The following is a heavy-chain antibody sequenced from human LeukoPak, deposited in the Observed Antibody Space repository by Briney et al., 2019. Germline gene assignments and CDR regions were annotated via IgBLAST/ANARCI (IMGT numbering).Heavy chain of an antibody. CDR2: IDPSDSYT. CDR1: GYIFTSYW. D-gene: IGHD6-6*01. V-gene: IGHV5-10-1*01. Sequence: GESLKISCKGSGYIFTSYWISWVRQMPGKGLEWMGRIDPSDSYTNYSPSFQGHVTISADKSISTAYLQWSSLKASDTAMYYCARLPSIAARGIYYYYGMDVWGQGTTVTVSS. J-gene: IGHJ6*02. CDR3: ARLPSIAARGIYYYYGMDV.